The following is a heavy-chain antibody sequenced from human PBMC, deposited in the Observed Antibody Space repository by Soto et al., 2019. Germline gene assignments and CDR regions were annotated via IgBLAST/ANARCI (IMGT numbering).Heavy chain of an antibody. CDR1: GGTFSTYA. CDR2: IIPLFGTA. D-gene: IGHD6-19*01. J-gene: IGHJ4*02. CDR3: ARPKGTYSSGYYYFDF. Sequence: QVQLEQSGAEVQQPGSSVRVSCKTSGGTFSTYAINWVRQAPGQGLEWMGAIIPLFGTADYSQKFQGRVTITADESTSTAYMELSSLRSDVTAVYFCARPKGTYSSGYYYFDFWGQGTLVTVSS. V-gene: IGHV1-69*01.